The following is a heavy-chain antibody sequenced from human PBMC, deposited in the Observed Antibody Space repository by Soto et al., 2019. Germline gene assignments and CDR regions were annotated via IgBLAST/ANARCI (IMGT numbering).Heavy chain of an antibody. J-gene: IGHJ4*02. V-gene: IGHV3-7*01. CDR1: GFTFSSYW. CDR2: IKQDGSEK. CDR3: ATYSSGLSGRFDY. Sequence: GGSLRLSCAASGFTFSSYWMSWVRQAPGKGLEWVANIKQDGSEKYDVDSVKGRFTISRDNAKNSLYLQMNRLRAEDAAVYFCATYSSGLSGRFDYWGQGTLVTVSS. D-gene: IGHD6-19*01.